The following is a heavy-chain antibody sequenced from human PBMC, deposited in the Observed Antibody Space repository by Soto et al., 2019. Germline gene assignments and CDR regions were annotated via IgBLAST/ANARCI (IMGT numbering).Heavy chain of an antibody. CDR2: LSGGGSTT. D-gene: IGHD3-9*01. Sequence: EVQLLESGGGFVQPGESLRLSCAASGFTFSLTAMSWVRQAPGRGRDWVSSLSGGGSTTDYADSVKGRFTISRDNSKNTVHLQRNSLRAEDTAVYYCAKGPEYDTLTGCDYWGQGALVTVSS. J-gene: IGHJ4*02. CDR1: GFTFSLTA. V-gene: IGHV3-23*01. CDR3: AKGPEYDTLTGCDY.